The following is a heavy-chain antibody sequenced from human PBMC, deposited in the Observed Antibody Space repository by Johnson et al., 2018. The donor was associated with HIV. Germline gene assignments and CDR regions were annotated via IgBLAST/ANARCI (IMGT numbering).Heavy chain of an antibody. V-gene: IGHV3-30*03. CDR2: ISSDGSNK. D-gene: IGHD1-26*01. J-gene: IGHJ3*02. Sequence: VQLVESGGGVVQPGRSLRLSCAASGLSFSNYAMDWVRQAPGKGLEWVAVISSDGSNKNYADSVKGRFTISRDNSKNTLYLQMNSVRPDDTAVYYGVREGATSGRDFGAFDICGQGTVVTVSS. CDR3: VREGATSGRDFGAFDI. CDR1: GLSFSNYA.